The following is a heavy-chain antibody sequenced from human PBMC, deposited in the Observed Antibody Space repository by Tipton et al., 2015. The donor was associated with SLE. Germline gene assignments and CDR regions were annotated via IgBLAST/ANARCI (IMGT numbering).Heavy chain of an antibody. V-gene: IGHV3-53*01. J-gene: IGHJ4*02. Sequence: SLRLSCVASGFPVSGNYMSWVRQAAGGGVEWVSVIYTAGDTYYADSVKGRFTISRDNTKNTLYLQMNSLRPEDTAVYYCARESFPGVGWYSKGYWGQGTLVSVSS. CDR2: IYTAGDT. CDR3: ARESFPGVGWYSKGY. D-gene: IGHD6-19*01. CDR1: GFPVSGNY.